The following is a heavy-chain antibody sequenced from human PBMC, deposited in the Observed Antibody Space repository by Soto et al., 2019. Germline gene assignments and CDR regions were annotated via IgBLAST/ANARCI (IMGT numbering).Heavy chain of an antibody. Sequence: GGSLRLSCAASGFTFTNYAMNWVRQAPGKGLEWVSAISGGGDSTYYADSVKGRFTISRDNSKNTLFLQMNSLRAEDTAVYYCAKVIRRGSSDYWGQGTLVTVSS. D-gene: IGHD2-21*01. CDR2: ISGGGDST. J-gene: IGHJ4*02. CDR3: AKVIRRGSSDY. CDR1: GFTFTNYA. V-gene: IGHV3-23*01.